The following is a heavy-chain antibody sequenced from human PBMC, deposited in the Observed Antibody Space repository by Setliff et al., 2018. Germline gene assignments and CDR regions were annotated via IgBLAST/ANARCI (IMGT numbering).Heavy chain of an antibody. D-gene: IGHD1-26*01. Sequence: SVKVSCKASGGTFSSYAITWVRQAPGQGLEWMGGIIPIFGTAKYAQKFQGRVTITRNTSISTAYMELSSLRSEDTAVYYCARRMWELRSDAFDIWGQGTMVTVSS. CDR1: GGTFSSYA. J-gene: IGHJ3*02. CDR2: IIPIFGTA. V-gene: IGHV1-69*05. CDR3: ARRMWELRSDAFDI.